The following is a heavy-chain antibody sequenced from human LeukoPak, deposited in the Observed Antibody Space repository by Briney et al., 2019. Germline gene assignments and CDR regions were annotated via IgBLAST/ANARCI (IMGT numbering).Heavy chain of an antibody. CDR3: ARDWDSSGSTPFHYFDY. CDR2: ISAYNGNT. Sequence: GASVKVSCKASGYTFTSYGISWVRQAPGQGLEWMGWISAYNGNTNYAQKLQGRVTMTTDTSTSTAYMELRSLRSDDTAVYYCARDWDSSGSTPFHYFDYWGQGTLVTVSS. D-gene: IGHD3-22*01. V-gene: IGHV1-18*01. J-gene: IGHJ4*02. CDR1: GYTFTSYG.